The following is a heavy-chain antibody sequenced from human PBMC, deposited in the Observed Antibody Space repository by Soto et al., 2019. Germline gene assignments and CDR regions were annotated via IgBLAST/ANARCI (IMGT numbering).Heavy chain of an antibody. CDR1: GGSISSYY. Sequence: QVQLQESGPGLVKPSETLSLSCTVSGGSISSYYWSWIRQPPGKGLEWIGYIYYSGITNYNPSLKGRVTISVDTSKNQFSLKLSSVTAADTAVYYCARYGAAAGTSFDLWGRGTLVTVSS. V-gene: IGHV4-59*08. CDR3: ARYGAAAGTSFDL. J-gene: IGHJ2*01. CDR2: IYYSGIT. D-gene: IGHD6-13*01.